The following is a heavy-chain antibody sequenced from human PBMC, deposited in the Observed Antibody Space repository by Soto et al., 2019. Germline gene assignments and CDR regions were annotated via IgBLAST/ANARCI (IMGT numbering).Heavy chain of an antibody. CDR2: IYTGGST. V-gene: IGHV4-4*07. CDR1: GDSISNYY. J-gene: IGHJ6*01. Sequence: PWETLSLTCSVSGDSISNYYWNWIRQPAGQGLEWIGRIYTGGSTNYNPSLKSRVTMSVDTSKNQFSLKLTSLTAADTAVYFCAGDQGHYYYGMAVCGQGTTVTVYS. CDR3: AGDQGHYYYGMAV.